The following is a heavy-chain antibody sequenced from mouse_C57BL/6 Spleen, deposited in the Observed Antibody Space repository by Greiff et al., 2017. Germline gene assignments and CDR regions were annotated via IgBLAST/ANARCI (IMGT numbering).Heavy chain of an antibody. V-gene: IGHV1-80*01. CDR2: IYPGDGDT. Sequence: QVQLQQSGAELVKPGASVKISCKASGYAFSSYWMNWVKQRPGKGLEWIGQIYPGDGDTNYNGKFKGKATLTANKSSSTAYMQLSSLASEESAVYCCARSLGWYFDVWGTGTTVTVSS. D-gene: IGHD4-1*01. CDR3: ARSLGWYFDV. J-gene: IGHJ1*03. CDR1: GYAFSSYW.